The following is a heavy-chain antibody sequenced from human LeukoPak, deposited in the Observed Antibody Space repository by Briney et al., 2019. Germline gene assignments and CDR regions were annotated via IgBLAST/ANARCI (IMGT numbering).Heavy chain of an antibody. D-gene: IGHD3-10*01. CDR1: GGSFSGYY. V-gene: IGHV4-34*01. CDR3: ARGARILLWFGGENWFDP. J-gene: IGHJ5*02. CDR2: INHSGST. Sequence: SSETLSLTCAVYGGSFSGYYWSWIRQPPGRGREWIWEINHSGSTNYNPSLKSRATISVDTSKNQFSLQLSSVTAADTAVYYCARGARILLWFGGENWFDPWGQGTLVTVSS.